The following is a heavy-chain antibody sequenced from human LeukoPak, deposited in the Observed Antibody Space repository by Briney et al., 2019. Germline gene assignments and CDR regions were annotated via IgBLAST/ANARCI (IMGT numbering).Heavy chain of an antibody. CDR3: AKEGKRDIVVVDYMDV. CDR1: GFTISSYA. Sequence: GGSLRLSCAASGFTISSYAMWWVRQFPGEGLEWVSSISGSGGSTYYADSVKGRFTISRDNSKNTLYLQMISLRAEDTAVYYCAKEGKRDIVVVDYMDVWGKGTTVTVSS. J-gene: IGHJ6*03. D-gene: IGHD2-2*01. V-gene: IGHV3-23*01. CDR2: ISGSGGST.